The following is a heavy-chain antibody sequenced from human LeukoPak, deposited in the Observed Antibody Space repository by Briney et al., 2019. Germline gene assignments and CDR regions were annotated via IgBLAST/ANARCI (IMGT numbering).Heavy chain of an antibody. J-gene: IGHJ4*02. Sequence: GGSLRLSCAASGFTFSSYSMNWVRQAPGKGLEWVSSISSSSSYIYYADSVKGRFTISRDNAKNTLYLQMNSLRAEDTAVYYCARDDYDILTGYPVYYFDYWGQGTLVTVSS. D-gene: IGHD3-9*01. CDR2: ISSSSSYI. V-gene: IGHV3-21*01. CDR3: ARDDYDILTGYPVYYFDY. CDR1: GFTFSSYS.